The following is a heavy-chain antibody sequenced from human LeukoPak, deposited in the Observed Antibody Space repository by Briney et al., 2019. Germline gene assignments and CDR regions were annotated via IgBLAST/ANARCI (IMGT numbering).Heavy chain of an antibody. V-gene: IGHV4-59*01. J-gene: IGHJ4*02. CDR2: IYYSGST. Sequence: SETLSLICTVSGGSISSYYWSWIRQPPGKGLEWIGYIYYSGSTNYNPSLKSRVTISVDTSKNQFSLKLNSVTAADTAVYYCARENNYFDYWGQGTLVTVSS. CDR1: GGSISSYY. CDR3: ARENNYFDY.